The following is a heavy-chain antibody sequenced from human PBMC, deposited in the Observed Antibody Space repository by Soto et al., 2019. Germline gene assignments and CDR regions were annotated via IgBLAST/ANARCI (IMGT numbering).Heavy chain of an antibody. CDR1: GGTFSRDA. V-gene: IGHV1-69*13. D-gene: IGHD5-18*01. CDR3: AGCVDTAIIYFDY. CDR2: IIPIFCTA. Sequence: VKVSGKGSGGTFSRDAISWVRQAPGQGLEWIGGIIPIFCTATYAQKFPARVTITAENSSSSAYMALSSLSSEHTAVSYCAGCVDTAIIYFDYWGQGTLVTVSS. J-gene: IGHJ4*02.